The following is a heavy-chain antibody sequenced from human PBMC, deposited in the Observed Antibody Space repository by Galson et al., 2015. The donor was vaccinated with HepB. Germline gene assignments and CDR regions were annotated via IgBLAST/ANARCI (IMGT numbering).Heavy chain of an antibody. CDR1: GYTLTELS. CDR3: ATVAYCSSTSCQNWFDP. J-gene: IGHJ5*02. V-gene: IGHV1-24*01. CDR2: FDPEDGET. Sequence: SVKVSCKVSGYTLTELSMHWVRQAPGKGLEWMGGFDPEDGETIYAQKFQGRVTMTEDTSTDTAYMELSSLRSEDTAVYYCATVAYCSSTSCQNWFDPWGQGTLVTVSS. D-gene: IGHD2-2*01.